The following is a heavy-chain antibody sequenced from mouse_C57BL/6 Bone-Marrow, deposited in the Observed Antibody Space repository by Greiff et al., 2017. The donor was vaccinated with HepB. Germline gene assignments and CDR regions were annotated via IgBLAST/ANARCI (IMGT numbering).Heavy chain of an antibody. D-gene: IGHD1-1*01. CDR2: IYPGGGYT. CDR3: ARGVVRFYFDY. J-gene: IGHJ2*01. V-gene: IGHV1-63*01. CDR1: GYTFTNFW. Sequence: QVQLKESGAELVRPGTSVKMSCKASGYTFTNFWIGWAKQRPGHGLEWIGDIYPGGGYTNYNEKFKGKATLTADKSSSTAYMQFSSLTSEDSAIYYCARGVVRFYFDYWGQGTTLTVSS.